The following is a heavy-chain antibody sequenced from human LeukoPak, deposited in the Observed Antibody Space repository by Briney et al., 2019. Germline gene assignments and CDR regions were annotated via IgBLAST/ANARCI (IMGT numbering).Heavy chain of an antibody. CDR1: GFSVSSNS. CDR2: LSAVGST. CDR3: ARETGGWDAFDI. V-gene: IGHV3-66*01. J-gene: IGHJ3*02. Sequence: GGSVRLSRAASGFSVSSNSMNWVRQAPRTGLEWVSVLSAVGSTYYADSVKGRFTISRDNSKNTVYLQMNSLTADDTAIYYCARETGGWDAFDIWGQGTMVAVSS. D-gene: IGHD3-16*01.